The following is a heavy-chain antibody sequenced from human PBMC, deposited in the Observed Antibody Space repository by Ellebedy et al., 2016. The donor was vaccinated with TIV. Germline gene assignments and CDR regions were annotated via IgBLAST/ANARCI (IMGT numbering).Heavy chain of an antibody. Sequence: SLKISCAASGFTFDDYAMHWVRQAPGKGLEWVSGISWNSGDTGYADFVRGRFTITRDNAKNSLYLQMSRLRPEDTAFYYSTKGDDASGYYSAPDYWGQGTLVTVSS. V-gene: IGHV3-9*01. D-gene: IGHD3-22*01. CDR3: TKGDDASGYYSAPDY. CDR1: GFTFDDYA. J-gene: IGHJ4*02. CDR2: ISWNSGDT.